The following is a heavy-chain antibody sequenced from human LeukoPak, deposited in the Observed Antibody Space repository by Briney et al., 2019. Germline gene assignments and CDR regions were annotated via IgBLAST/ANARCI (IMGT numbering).Heavy chain of an antibody. Sequence: QPGGSLRLSCAASGFTFSTYWMSWVRQAPGKGLEWVANIKQDGSEKNYVDSVKGRFIISRDNAENSLDLQMNSLRVEDTAVYYCATMIWGGGFDYWGQGILVAFSS. J-gene: IGHJ4*02. CDR2: IKQDGSEK. CDR1: GFTFSTYW. D-gene: IGHD3-16*01. CDR3: ATMIWGGGFDY. V-gene: IGHV3-7*01.